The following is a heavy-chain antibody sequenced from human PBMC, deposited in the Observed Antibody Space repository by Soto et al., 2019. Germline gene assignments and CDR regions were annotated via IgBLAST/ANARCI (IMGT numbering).Heavy chain of an antibody. CDR2: IYYSGST. Sequence: QLQLQESGPGLVKPSETLSLTCTVSGGSITSSSYYWGWIRPPPGKGLEWIGNIYYSGSTYYNPSLKSRVTISVDTSKNQFSLKLSSVTAADTAVYYCMLGSGWKDFDYWGQGTLVTVSS. J-gene: IGHJ4*02. CDR1: GGSITSSSYY. V-gene: IGHV4-39*01. D-gene: IGHD3-22*01. CDR3: MLGSGWKDFDY.